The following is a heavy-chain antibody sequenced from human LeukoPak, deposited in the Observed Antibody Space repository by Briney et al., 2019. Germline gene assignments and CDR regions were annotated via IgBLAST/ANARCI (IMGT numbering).Heavy chain of an antibody. J-gene: IGHJ5*02. V-gene: IGHV1-2*02. CDR2: INPNSGGT. D-gene: IGHD3-9*01. CDR1: GYTFTGYY. CDR3: ARDRYYDILTGAGFDP. Sequence: ASVKVSCKASGYTFTGYYMHWVRQAPGQGLEWMGWINPNSGGTNYAQKFQGRVTMTRDTSISTAYMELSRLRSDDTAVYYCARDRYYDILTGAGFDPWGQGTLVTVSS.